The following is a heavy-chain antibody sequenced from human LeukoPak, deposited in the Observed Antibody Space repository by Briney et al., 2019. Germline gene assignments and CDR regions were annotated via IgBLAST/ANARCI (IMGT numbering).Heavy chain of an antibody. CDR2: INHSGST. J-gene: IGHJ5*02. V-gene: IGHV4-34*01. Sequence: SETLSLTCAVYGGSFSGYYWSWIRQPPGKGLEWIGEINHSGSTNYNPSLKSRVTISVDTSKNQFSLKLSSVTAADTAVYYCARGNYGDPAGFDPWGQGTLVTVSS. CDR1: GGSFSGYY. CDR3: ARGNYGDPAGFDP. D-gene: IGHD4-17*01.